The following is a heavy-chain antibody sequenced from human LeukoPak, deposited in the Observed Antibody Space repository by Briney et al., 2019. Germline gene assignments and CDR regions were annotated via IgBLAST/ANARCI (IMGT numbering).Heavy chain of an antibody. D-gene: IGHD6-13*01. CDR3: AYLAAAGTSDAFDI. Sequence: ASVKVSCKVSGYTLTELSMHWVRQAPGKGLEWMGGFDPEDGETIYAQKFQGRVTMTEDTSTDTAYMELSSLRSEDTAVYYCAYLAAAGTSDAFDIWGQGTMVTVSS. CDR1: GYTLTELS. J-gene: IGHJ3*02. V-gene: IGHV1-24*01. CDR2: FDPEDGET.